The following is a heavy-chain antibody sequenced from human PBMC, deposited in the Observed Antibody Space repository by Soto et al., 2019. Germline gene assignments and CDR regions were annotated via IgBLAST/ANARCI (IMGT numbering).Heavy chain of an antibody. D-gene: IGHD1-7*01. CDR3: AREGKPLFRELVGWFDP. Sequence: QVQLVKSGAEGKKAGASVKISCQASGYPFTSHAIYWVRQAPGQRPEWMGWINPANGNTKYSPKFQGRVTITRDTSASTAYMELRTLTSEDTGLYSCAREGKPLFRELVGWFDPWGQGTLLTVSS. CDR1: GYPFTSHA. J-gene: IGHJ5*02. V-gene: IGHV1-3*01. CDR2: INPANGNT.